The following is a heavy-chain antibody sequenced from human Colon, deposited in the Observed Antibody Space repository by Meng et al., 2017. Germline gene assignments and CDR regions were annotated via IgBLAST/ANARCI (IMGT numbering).Heavy chain of an antibody. V-gene: IGHV5-51*01. CDR3: ARPRVDCGGGVCFDENSFDN. CDR2: IYPGDAGT. Sequence: GESLKISCKTSGYNFINYWIGWVRQTPGKGLEWMGLIYPGDAGTTYSPSLQGQVTISADTSLSTSFLRWSGLKISDSGMYYCARPRVDCGGGVCFDENSFDNWGQGTMVTVSS. CDR1: GYNFINYW. D-gene: IGHD2-8*02. J-gene: IGHJ3*02.